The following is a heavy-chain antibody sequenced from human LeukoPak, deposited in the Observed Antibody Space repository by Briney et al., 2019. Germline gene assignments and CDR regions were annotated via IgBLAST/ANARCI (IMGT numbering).Heavy chain of an antibody. CDR1: GGSLSSYY. Sequence: PPETLSLTCTVSGGSLSSYYWSWLRQPPGKGLEWIGYIYYSGSTNYNPSLKSRVTISVDTSKNQFSMKLSSVTAADTAVYYCARDPERYFDWSHTGYYDYWGQGTLVTVSS. J-gene: IGHJ4*02. D-gene: IGHD3-9*01. CDR3: ARDPERYFDWSHTGYYDY. CDR2: IYYSGST. V-gene: IGHV4-59*01.